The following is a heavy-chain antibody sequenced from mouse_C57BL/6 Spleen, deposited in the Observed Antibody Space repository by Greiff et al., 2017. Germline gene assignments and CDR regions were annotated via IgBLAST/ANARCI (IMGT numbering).Heavy chain of an antibody. CDR1: GYAFSSSW. Sequence: QVQLQQSGPELVKPGASVKISCKASGYAFSSSWMNWVKQRPGKGLEWIGRIYPGDGDTNYNGKFKGKATLTADKSSSTAYMQLSSLTSEDSAVYFCARDLTARAAMDYWGQGTSGTVSS. CDR3: ARDLTARAAMDY. CDR2: IYPGDGDT. J-gene: IGHJ4*01. D-gene: IGHD3-2*01. V-gene: IGHV1-82*01.